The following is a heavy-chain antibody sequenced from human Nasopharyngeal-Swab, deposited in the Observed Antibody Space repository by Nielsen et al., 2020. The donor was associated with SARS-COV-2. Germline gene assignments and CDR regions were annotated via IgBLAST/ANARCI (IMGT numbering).Heavy chain of an antibody. CDR1: GFTLSSYS. V-gene: IGHV3-21*01. CDR2: ISSSSSYI. J-gene: IGHJ4*02. Sequence: GESLKISCAASGFTLSSYSMNWVRQAPGKGLEWVSSISSSSSYIYYADSVKGRFTISRDNAKNSLYLQMNSLRAEDTAVYYCVGNNWNYGGVGYWGQGTLVTVSS. D-gene: IGHD1-7*01. CDR3: VGNNWNYGGVGY.